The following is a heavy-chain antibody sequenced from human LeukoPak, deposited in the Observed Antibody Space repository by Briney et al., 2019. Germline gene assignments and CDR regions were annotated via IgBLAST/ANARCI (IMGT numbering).Heavy chain of an antibody. D-gene: IGHD4-17*01. J-gene: IGHJ6*02. CDR1: GGSLGRYS. Sequence: SETLSLTCTLSGGSLGRYSWSWVRQPPGKGLEWIGYVYKSGRTDYNPSLQSRVTMSVDTSKNHFSLKLSSVTAADTGVYYCARGDSGDYPDFYYYAMDVWGQGTTVTVSS. V-gene: IGHV4-59*01. CDR2: VYKSGRT. CDR3: ARGDSGDYPDFYYYAMDV.